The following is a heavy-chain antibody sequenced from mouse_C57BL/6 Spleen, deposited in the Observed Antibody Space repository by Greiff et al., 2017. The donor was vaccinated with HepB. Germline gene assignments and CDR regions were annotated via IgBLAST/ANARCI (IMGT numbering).Heavy chain of an antibody. J-gene: IGHJ3*01. CDR1: GFTFSNYW. Sequence: VQLKESGGGLVQPGGSMKLSCVASGFTFSNYWMNWVRQSPEKGLEWVAQIRLKSDNYATHYAESVKGRFTISRDDSKSSIYLQMNNLMAEDTGIYYCTSSYDKSWFAYWGQGTLVTVSA. CDR2: IRLKSDNYAT. CDR3: TSSYDKSWFAY. D-gene: IGHD2-3*01. V-gene: IGHV6-3*01.